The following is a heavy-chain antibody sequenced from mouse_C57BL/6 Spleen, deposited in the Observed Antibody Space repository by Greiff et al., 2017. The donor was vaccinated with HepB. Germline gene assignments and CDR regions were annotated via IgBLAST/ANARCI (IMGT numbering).Heavy chain of an antibody. J-gene: IGHJ3*01. Sequence: EVHLVESGGGLVKPGGSLKLSCAASGFTFSSYAMSWVRQTPEKRLEWVATISDGGSYTYYPDNVKGRFTISRDNAKNNLYLQMSHLKSEDTAMYYCARAPGTAYWGQGTLVTVSA. CDR3: ARAPGTAY. CDR1: GFTFSSYA. V-gene: IGHV5-4*01. CDR2: ISDGGSYT. D-gene: IGHD4-1*01.